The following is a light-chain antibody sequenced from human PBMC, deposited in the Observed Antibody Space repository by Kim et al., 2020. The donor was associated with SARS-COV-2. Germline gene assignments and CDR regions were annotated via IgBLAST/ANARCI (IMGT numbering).Light chain of an antibody. Sequence: LSPGERAPLPCRANQSVSSYLAWYQPKPGQAPRLLIYDASNRATGIPARFSGSGSGTDFTLTISSLEPEDFATYFCLQHNTYPITFGQGTRLEIK. CDR1: QSVSSY. CDR2: DAS. CDR3: LQHNTYPIT. J-gene: IGKJ5*01. V-gene: IGKV3-11*01.